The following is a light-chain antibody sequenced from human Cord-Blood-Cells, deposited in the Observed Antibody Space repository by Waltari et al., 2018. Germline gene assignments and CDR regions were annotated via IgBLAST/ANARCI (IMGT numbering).Light chain of an antibody. Sequence: EIVLTQFPATLSLSPGERATLSCRASQSVSSHLAWYQQKPGQAPRLLIYDASNRATGIPARFSGSGAGTDFTLTISSLEPEDFAVYYCQQRSNWLTFGGGTKVEIK. CDR1: QSVSSH. CDR3: QQRSNWLT. CDR2: DAS. J-gene: IGKJ4*01. V-gene: IGKV3-11*01.